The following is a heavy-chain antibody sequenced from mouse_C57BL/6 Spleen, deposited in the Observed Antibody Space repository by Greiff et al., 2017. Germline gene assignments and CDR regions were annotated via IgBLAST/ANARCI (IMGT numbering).Heavy chain of an antibody. D-gene: IGHD4-1*01. CDR3: AREEANWDDFDY. J-gene: IGHJ2*01. CDR2: ISGGGGNT. CDR1: GFTFSSYT. Sequence: EVNLVESGGGLVKPGGSLKLSCAASGFTFSSYTMSWVRQTPEKRLEWVATISGGGGNTYYPDSVKGRFTISRDNAKNTLYLQMSSLRSEDTALYYCAREEANWDDFDYWGQGTTLTVSS. V-gene: IGHV5-9*01.